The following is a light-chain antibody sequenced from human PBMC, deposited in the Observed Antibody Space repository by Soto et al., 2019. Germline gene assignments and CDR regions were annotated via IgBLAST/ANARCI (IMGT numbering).Light chain of an antibody. CDR1: QSISSN. CDR3: QQYINLPYP. CDR2: GAS. J-gene: IGKJ2*01. V-gene: IGKV3-15*01. Sequence: IVMTQSPATLSVSPGESATLSCRAGQSISSNLAWYQQKPGQAPRLLMYGASTRPTGIPPRFSGSGSGTEFTLTISSLQSEDFVVYYCQQYINLPYPFGQGTKVEIK.